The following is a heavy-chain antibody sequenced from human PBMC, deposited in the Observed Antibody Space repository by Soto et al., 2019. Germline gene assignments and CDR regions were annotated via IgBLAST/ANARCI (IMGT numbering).Heavy chain of an antibody. CDR3: AKGQHCSTTSCYFYHYGMDV. D-gene: IGHD2-2*01. Sequence: QVQLVESGVGVVQPGRSLRLSCVASGFTFSTYGMHWVRQAPGKGLEWVAVISYDGINKYYADSVKGRLTISRDNSKNTVYLQMNSLRGEDTAVYYCAKGQHCSTTSCYFYHYGMDVWGQGTTVAVSS. J-gene: IGHJ6*02. V-gene: IGHV3-30*18. CDR2: ISYDGINK. CDR1: GFTFSTYG.